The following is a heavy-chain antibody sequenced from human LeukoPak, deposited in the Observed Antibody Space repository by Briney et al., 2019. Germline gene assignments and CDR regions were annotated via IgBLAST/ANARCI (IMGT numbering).Heavy chain of an antibody. V-gene: IGHV3-21*01. CDR2: ISSSSSYI. D-gene: IGHD6-6*01. Sequence: NPGGSLRPSCAASGFTFSSYSMNWVRQAPGKGLEWVSSISSSSSYIYYADSVKGRFIISRDNAKNSLYLQMNSLRAEDTAVYYCARGTSSSSSYYYYYMDVWGKGTTVTVSS. CDR3: ARGTSSSSSYYYYYMDV. J-gene: IGHJ6*03. CDR1: GFTFSSYS.